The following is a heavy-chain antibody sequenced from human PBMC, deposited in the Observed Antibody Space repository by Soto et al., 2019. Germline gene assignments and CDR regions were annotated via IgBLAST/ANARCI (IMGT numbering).Heavy chain of an antibody. CDR3: DREKENPILVVRDATGYGMDV. CDR2: IYYSGST. Sequence: SETLSLTCTVSGGSISSGGYYWSWIRQHPGKGLEWIGYIYYSGSTYYNPSLKSRVTISVDTSKNQFSLKLSSVTAADTAVYYCDREKENPILVVRDATGYGMDVWGQGTTVTVSS. D-gene: IGHD2-2*01. J-gene: IGHJ6*02. V-gene: IGHV4-31*03. CDR1: GGSISSGGYY.